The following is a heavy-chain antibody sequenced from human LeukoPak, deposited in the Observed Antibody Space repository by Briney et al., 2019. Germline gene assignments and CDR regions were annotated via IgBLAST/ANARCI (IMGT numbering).Heavy chain of an antibody. CDR3: ARVPVSTTARGYFDY. V-gene: IGHV4-61*01. J-gene: IGHJ4*02. CDR2: IYFSGST. D-gene: IGHD4-17*01. Sequence: SYTLSLTCTVSGGSVSSGSYYWSWIRQPPRKGLNWIGYIYFSGSTTYNPSLNSRVTISVDTSKNKFSLKLSSVTAADTAVYYCARVPVSTTARGYFDYWGQGTLVTVSS. CDR1: GGSVSSGSYY.